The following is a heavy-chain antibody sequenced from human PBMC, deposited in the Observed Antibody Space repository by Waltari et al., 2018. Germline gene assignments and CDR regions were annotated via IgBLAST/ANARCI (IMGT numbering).Heavy chain of an antibody. Sequence: EVQLVESGGGLVKPGGSLRLSCAASGFTFSSYSMNWVRQAPGKGLEWVSSISSSSSYIYYADSVKGRFTISRDNAKNSLYLQMNSLRSEDTAVYYCAREKRVRFYGYGMDVWGQGTTVTVSS. D-gene: IGHD3-3*01. CDR2: ISSSSSYI. CDR3: AREKRVRFYGYGMDV. CDR1: GFTFSSYS. V-gene: IGHV3-21*04. J-gene: IGHJ6*02.